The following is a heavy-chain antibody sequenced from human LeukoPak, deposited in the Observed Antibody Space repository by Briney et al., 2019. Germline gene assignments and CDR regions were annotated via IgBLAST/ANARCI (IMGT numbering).Heavy chain of an antibody. CDR2: IKEDGTET. Sequence: QTGGSLRLSCAASGFTFSSYAMHWVRQAPGKGLEWVANIKEDGTETYYVDSVKGRFTISRDNAKNSLYLQMNSLRVEDTAVYYCAKEGRSLQTYWGQGTLVTVSS. V-gene: IGHV3-7*03. D-gene: IGHD5-24*01. CDR3: AKEGRSLQTY. J-gene: IGHJ4*02. CDR1: GFTFSSYA.